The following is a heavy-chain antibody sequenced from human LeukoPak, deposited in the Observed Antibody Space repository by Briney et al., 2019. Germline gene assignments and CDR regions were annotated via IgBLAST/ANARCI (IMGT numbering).Heavy chain of an antibody. J-gene: IGHJ6*03. CDR1: GFTFSNYW. CDR3: AKDLTIFGYYYMDV. Sequence: PGGSLRLSCEGSGFTFSNYWMGWVRQAPGKGLQWVANIKTDGSEKYYVDSVKGRFTISRDNAKNSLYLQMNSLRAEDTAVYYCAKDLTIFGYYYMDVWGKGTTVTVSS. V-gene: IGHV3-7*01. D-gene: IGHD3-3*01. CDR2: IKTDGSEK.